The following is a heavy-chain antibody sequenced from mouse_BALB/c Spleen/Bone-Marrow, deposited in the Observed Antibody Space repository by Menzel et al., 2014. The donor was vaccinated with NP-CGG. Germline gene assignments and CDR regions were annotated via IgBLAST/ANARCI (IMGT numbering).Heavy chain of an antibody. CDR2: INPGSGVT. CDR1: GYAFTYYL. Sequence: AQLVESGAELVRPGTSVKVSCKASGYAFTYYLIEWIKQRPGQGLEWIGVINPGSGVTNYNEKFKGKATLTADKSSSPAYWHPSSLTSDASAFYFCERRDYRSEVGPFDYGGQGTPLTVSS. V-gene: IGHV1-54*01. D-gene: IGHD2-14*01. CDR3: ERRDYRSEVGPFDY. J-gene: IGHJ2*01.